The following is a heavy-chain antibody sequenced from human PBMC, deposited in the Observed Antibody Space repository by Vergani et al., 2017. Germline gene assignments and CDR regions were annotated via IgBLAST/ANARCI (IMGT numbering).Heavy chain of an antibody. Sequence: QVQLQESGPGLVKPSQTLSLTCTVSGGSISSGDYYWSWIRQPPGKGLEWIGYIYYSGSTYYNPSLKSRVTISVYTSKNQFSLKLSSVTAADTAVYYCASSPSYYDSSGYTPWAFDIWGQGTMVTVSS. CDR1: GGSISSGDYY. D-gene: IGHD3-22*01. CDR2: IYYSGST. CDR3: ASSPSYYDSSGYTPWAFDI. J-gene: IGHJ3*02. V-gene: IGHV4-30-4*08.